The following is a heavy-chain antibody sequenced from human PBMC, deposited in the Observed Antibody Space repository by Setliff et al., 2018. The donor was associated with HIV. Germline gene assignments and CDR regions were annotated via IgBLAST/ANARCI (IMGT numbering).Heavy chain of an antibody. CDR2: INPNSGGT. CDR1: GYTFTGYY. V-gene: IGHV1-2*02. CDR3: ARGWVSSSQSSCAFDI. D-gene: IGHD6-6*01. Sequence: GASVKVSCKASGYTFTGYYMHWVRQAPGQGLEWMGWINPNSGGTNYAQKFQGRVTMTRDTSISTAYMELSRLRSDDTAVYYCARGWVSSSQSSCAFDIWGQGTMVTVSS. J-gene: IGHJ3*02.